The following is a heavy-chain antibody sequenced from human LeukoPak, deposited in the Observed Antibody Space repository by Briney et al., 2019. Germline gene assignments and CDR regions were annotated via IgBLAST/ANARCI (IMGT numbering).Heavy chain of an antibody. CDR2: ISGSGGST. J-gene: IGHJ4*02. CDR3: ARHRSSWLIDY. V-gene: IGHV3-23*01. Sequence: GGSLRLSCAASGFTFSSYAMSWVRQAPGKGLEWVSAISGSGGSTYYADSVRGRFTISRDNSKNTLYLQMNSLRAEDAAVYYCARHRSSWLIDYWGQGTLVTVSS. D-gene: IGHD6-6*01. CDR1: GFTFSSYA.